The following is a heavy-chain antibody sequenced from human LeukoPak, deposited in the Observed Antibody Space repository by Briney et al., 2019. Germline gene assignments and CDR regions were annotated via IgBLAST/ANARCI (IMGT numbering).Heavy chain of an antibody. V-gene: IGHV3-21*01. CDR3: AKDTGTTVKPNDY. CDR2: ISGSISYI. D-gene: IGHD4-17*01. Sequence: GGSLSLSCAASGFSFSSYTINWVRQAPGKGVEWVSSISGSISYIYYADSVKGRFAISRDNAKNSLYLQMNSLRAEDTAVYYCAKDTGTTVKPNDYWGQGTLVTVSS. CDR1: GFSFSSYT. J-gene: IGHJ4*02.